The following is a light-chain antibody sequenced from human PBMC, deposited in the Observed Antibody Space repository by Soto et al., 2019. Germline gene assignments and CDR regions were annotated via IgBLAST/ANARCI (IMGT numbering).Light chain of an antibody. CDR1: SSNIGAGYD. CDR3: QSYDRGLSVV. J-gene: IGLJ2*01. CDR2: GNS. V-gene: IGLV1-40*01. Sequence: QSVLTQPPSVSGAPGQRVTIACTGSSSNIGAGYDVHWYQQLPGTAPKLLIYGNSNRPSGVPDRFSGSKSGTSAALAITGLEAEDEAHYSCQSYDRGLSVVFGGGTKLTVL.